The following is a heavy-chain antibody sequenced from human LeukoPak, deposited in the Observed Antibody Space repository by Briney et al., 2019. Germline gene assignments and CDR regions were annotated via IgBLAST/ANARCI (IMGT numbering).Heavy chain of an antibody. CDR3: AKLNWGDAFDI. CDR2: IRSKAYGGTT. D-gene: IGHD7-27*01. V-gene: IGHV3-49*03. Sequence: GGSLRLSCTASGFTFGDYAMSWFRQAPGKGLEWVGFIRSKAYGGTTEYAASVKGRFTISRDNSKNTLYLQMNSLRAEDTAVYYCAKLNWGDAFDIWGQGTMVTVSS. CDR1: GFTFGDYA. J-gene: IGHJ3*02.